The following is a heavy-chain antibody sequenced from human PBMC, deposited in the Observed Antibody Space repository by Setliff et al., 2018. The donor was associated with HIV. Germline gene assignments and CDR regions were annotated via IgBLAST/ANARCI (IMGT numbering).Heavy chain of an antibody. CDR3: ARTRGGCMTASCPTSYSYSYMDV. CDR2: IYYSGST. J-gene: IGHJ6*03. V-gene: IGHV4-31*01. CDR1: GGSISSGGYY. D-gene: IGHD2-2*01. Sequence: SETLSLTCTVSGGSISSGGYYWSWIRQHPGKGLEWIGYIYYSGSTYYNPSLKRLVTISVDTCKNQFSLKLSSVTAADTAVYYCARTRGGCMTASCPTSYSYSYMDVWGRGTTVTVSS.